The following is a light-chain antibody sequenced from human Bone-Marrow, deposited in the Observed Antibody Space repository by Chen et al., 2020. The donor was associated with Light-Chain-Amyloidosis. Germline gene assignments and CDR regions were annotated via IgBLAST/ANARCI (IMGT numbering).Light chain of an antibody. V-gene: IGLV3-21*02. J-gene: IGLJ3*02. Sequence: SYVLTQPSSVSAAPGHTATIACGGNNIGSTSMHWYQQTPGQAPLLVVYDDSDRPSGIPERLSGSNSGNTATLTISRVEAGDEADYYCQVWDRSSDRPVFGGGTKLTVL. CDR1: NIGSTS. CDR3: QVWDRSSDRPV. CDR2: DDS.